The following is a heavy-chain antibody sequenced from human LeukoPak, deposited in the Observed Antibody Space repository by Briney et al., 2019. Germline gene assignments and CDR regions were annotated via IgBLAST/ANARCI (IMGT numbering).Heavy chain of an antibody. Sequence: ASVKASCKASGYTFTSYGISWVRQAPGQGLEWMGWISAYNGNTNYAQKLQGRVTMTTDTSTSTAYMELRSLRSDDTAVYYCAIAYYDFSDYYGMDVWGQGTTVTVSS. V-gene: IGHV1-18*01. CDR1: GYTFTSYG. D-gene: IGHD3-3*01. J-gene: IGHJ6*02. CDR2: ISAYNGNT. CDR3: AIAYYDFSDYYGMDV.